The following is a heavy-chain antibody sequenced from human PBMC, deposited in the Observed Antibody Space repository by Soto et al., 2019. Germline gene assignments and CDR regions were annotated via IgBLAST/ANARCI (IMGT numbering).Heavy chain of an antibody. CDR2: ISSSGSII. D-gene: IGHD3-22*01. CDR3: ARGVLYYYDSSGYPHWFDP. CDR1: GFTFSSYE. J-gene: IGHJ5*02. Sequence: GGSLRLSCAASGFTFSSYEMNWVRQAPGKGLEWVSYISSSGSIIYYADSVKGRFTISRDNAQNSLYLQMNSLRAEDTAVYYCARGVLYYYDSSGYPHWFDPWGQGTLVTVSS. V-gene: IGHV3-48*03.